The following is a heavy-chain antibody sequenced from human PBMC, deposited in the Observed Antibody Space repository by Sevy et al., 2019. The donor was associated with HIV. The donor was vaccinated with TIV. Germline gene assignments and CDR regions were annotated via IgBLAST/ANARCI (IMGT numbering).Heavy chain of an antibody. CDR3: ATTKDYYDSSGYPFDS. CDR1: GYTLTKLS. Sequence: ASVKVSCKVSGYTLTKLSMHWVRQTPGKGLEWMTTLDPEDGDPEDGKTIYAQKFLGRVTMTEDTSTDTAYMELSSLRSEDTAVYYCATTKDYYDSSGYPFDSWGQGTLVTVSS. CDR2: LDPEDGDPEDGKT. V-gene: IGHV1-24*01. D-gene: IGHD3-22*01. J-gene: IGHJ4*02.